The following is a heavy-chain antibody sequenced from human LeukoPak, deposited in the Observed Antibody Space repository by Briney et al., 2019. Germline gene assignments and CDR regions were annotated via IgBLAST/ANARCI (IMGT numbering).Heavy chain of an antibody. CDR2: IYPGDSDT. Sequence: GESLKISCKGSGYSFTTYWIGWVRQRPGKGLEWMGIIYPGDSDTKYSPSFQGQVTISADKSINTAYLQWSSLKASDTAIYYCARQATKAAPGTWYFDHWGQGTLVPVSS. CDR3: ARQATKAAPGTWYFDH. J-gene: IGHJ4*02. CDR1: GYSFTTYW. D-gene: IGHD6-13*01. V-gene: IGHV5-51*01.